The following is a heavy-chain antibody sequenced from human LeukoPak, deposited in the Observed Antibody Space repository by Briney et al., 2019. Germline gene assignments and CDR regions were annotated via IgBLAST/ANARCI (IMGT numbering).Heavy chain of an antibody. CDR2: ISAYNGNT. CDR3: ARDPDSSGRWPFDY. D-gene: IGHD6-19*01. Sequence: APVKVSCKASGYAFTSYGISWVRQAPGQGLEWMGWISAYNGNTNYAQKLQGRVTMTTDTSTSTAYMELRSLRSDDTAVYYCARDPDSSGRWPFDYWGQGTLVTVSS. V-gene: IGHV1-18*01. J-gene: IGHJ4*02. CDR1: GYAFTSYG.